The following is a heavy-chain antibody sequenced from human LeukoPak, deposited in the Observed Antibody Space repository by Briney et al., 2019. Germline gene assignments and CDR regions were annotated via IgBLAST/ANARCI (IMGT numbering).Heavy chain of an antibody. Sequence: SETLSLTCAVYGGSFSGYYWSWIRQPPGKGLEWIGEINHSGSTNYNPSLKSRVTISVDTSKNQFSLKLSSVTAADTAVYYCARLVQSRNRAVLYSSSWYQDYWGQGTLVTVSS. CDR1: GGSFSGYY. J-gene: IGHJ4*02. D-gene: IGHD6-13*01. V-gene: IGHV4-34*01. CDR2: INHSGST. CDR3: ARLVQSRNRAVLYSSSWYQDY.